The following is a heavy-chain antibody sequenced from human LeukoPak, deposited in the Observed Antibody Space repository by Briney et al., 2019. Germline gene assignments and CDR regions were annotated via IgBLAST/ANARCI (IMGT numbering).Heavy chain of an antibody. CDR1: GGSISNYY. CDR2: IRNSGST. J-gene: IGHJ6*02. CDR3: ATTPDYYFGIDV. V-gene: IGHV4-4*09. Sequence: SETLSLTCRVSGGSISNYYWSWIRQPPGKGLEWIGDIRNSGSTNYTPSLKRRVSISVDTSRNQFSLKLSCVNAADTAVYYCATTPDYYFGIDVWGQGTTVTVSS.